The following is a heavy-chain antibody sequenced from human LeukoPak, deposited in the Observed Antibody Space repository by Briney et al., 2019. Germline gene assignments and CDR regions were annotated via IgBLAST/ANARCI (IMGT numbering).Heavy chain of an antibody. CDR3: ARDIAAPHTYGLSPHDAFDI. D-gene: IGHD6-6*01. J-gene: IGHJ3*02. Sequence: GGSLRLSCAASGFTFSSYSMNWVRQAPGKGLEWVSSISSSSSYIYYADSVKGRFTIFRDNAKNSLYLQMYSLRAEDTAVYYCARDIAAPHTYGLSPHDAFDIWGQGTMVTVSS. CDR2: ISSSSSYI. CDR1: GFTFSSYS. V-gene: IGHV3-21*01.